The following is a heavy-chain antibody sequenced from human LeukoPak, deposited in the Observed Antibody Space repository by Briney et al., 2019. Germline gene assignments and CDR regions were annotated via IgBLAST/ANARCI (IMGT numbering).Heavy chain of an antibody. CDR1: GFTFSIYG. CDR2: IWYDGSNK. CDR3: ARLAKLRIAAAALGY. V-gene: IGHV3-33*01. Sequence: PGRSLRLSCAASGFTFSIYGMHWVRQAPGKGLEWVAVIWYDGSNKYYADSVKGRFTISRDNSKNTLYLQMNSLRAEDTAVYYCARLAKLRIAAAALGYWGQGTLVTVSS. J-gene: IGHJ4*02. D-gene: IGHD6-13*01.